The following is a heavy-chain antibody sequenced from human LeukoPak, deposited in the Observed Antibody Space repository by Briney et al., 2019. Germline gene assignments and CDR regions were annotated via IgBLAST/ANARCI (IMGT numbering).Heavy chain of an antibody. CDR1: GFTFSNAW. V-gene: IGHV3-64D*06. Sequence: GGSLRLSCAASGFTFSNAWMSWVRQAPGKGLEYLSAIYSDGSRTYYADSVKGRFTISRDNSKNTLYFEMSSLRVEDTAVYYCVKSPGSGWPVWGQGTLLTVSS. J-gene: IGHJ4*02. D-gene: IGHD6-19*01. CDR3: VKSPGSGWPV. CDR2: IYSDGSRT.